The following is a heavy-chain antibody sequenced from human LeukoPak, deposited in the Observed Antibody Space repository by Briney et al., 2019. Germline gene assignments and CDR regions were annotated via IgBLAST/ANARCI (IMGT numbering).Heavy chain of an antibody. V-gene: IGHV4-61*02. CDR3: ARTYCGGDCRGYYYSYYMDV. CDR2: IYTIGST. J-gene: IGHJ6*03. CDR1: GGSISSGSYS. D-gene: IGHD2-21*02. Sequence: SQTLSLTCTVSGGSISSGSYSWNWIRQPAGKGLDWLGRIYTIGSTNYNTSLKNRITISVDPSKNQFYLRLSPVTAADTAVYYCARTYCGGDCRGYYYSYYMDVWGKGTTVTISS.